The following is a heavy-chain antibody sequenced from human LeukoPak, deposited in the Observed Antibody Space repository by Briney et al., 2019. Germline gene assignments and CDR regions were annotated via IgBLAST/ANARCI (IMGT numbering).Heavy chain of an antibody. CDR3: VKDRVSGVVVVAATLHY. CDR2: ISSNGGST. J-gene: IGHJ4*02. V-gene: IGHV3-64D*06. D-gene: IGHD2-15*01. Sequence: PGGSLRLSCSASGFTFSSYAMHWVRQAPGKGLEYVSAISSNGGSTHYADSVKGRFTISRDNSKNTLYLQMSSLRAEDTAVYYCVKDRVSGVVVVAATLHYWGQGTLVTVSS. CDR1: GFTFSSYA.